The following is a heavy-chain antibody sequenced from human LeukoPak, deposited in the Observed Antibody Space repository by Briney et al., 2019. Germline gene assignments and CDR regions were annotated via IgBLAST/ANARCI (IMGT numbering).Heavy chain of an antibody. CDR1: GGSISSDSYY. Sequence: SQTLSLTCTVSGGSISSDSYYWSWIRQPAGKGLEWIGRIYTSGSTNYNPSLKSRVTISVDTSKNQFSLKLSSVTAADTAVYYCAREIYPATFDYWGQGTLVTVSS. CDR3: AREIYPATFDY. D-gene: IGHD2-15*01. J-gene: IGHJ4*02. V-gene: IGHV4-61*02. CDR2: IYTSGST.